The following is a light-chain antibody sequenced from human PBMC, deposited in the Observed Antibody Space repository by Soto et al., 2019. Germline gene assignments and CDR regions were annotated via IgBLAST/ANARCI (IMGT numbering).Light chain of an antibody. CDR3: QQYYSTPYT. V-gene: IGKV4-1*01. Sequence: DIVMTQSPDSLAVSLGERATINCKSSQSVLYSSNNKNYLAWYQQKPGQPPKLLIYWASTRESGVPDRFSGSGSGKDFTLTISSHQAEDVAVYYCQQYYSTPYTFGQGTKLEIK. J-gene: IGKJ2*01. CDR1: QSVLYSSNNKNY. CDR2: WAS.